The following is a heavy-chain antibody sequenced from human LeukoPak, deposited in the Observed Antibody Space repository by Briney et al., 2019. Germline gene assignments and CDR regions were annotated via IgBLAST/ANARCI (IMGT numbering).Heavy chain of an antibody. D-gene: IGHD3-3*01. J-gene: IGHJ6*03. CDR1: GYTFTSYD. V-gene: IGHV1-8*01. Sequence: ASVKVSCKASGYTFTSYDINWVRQATGQGLEWMGWMNPNSGNTGYAQKFQGRVTMTRNTSISTAYMELSSPRSEDTAVYYCAREVRRVYDFWSGYRRRGMDVWGKGTTVTVSS. CDR3: AREVRRVYDFWSGYRRRGMDV. CDR2: MNPNSGNT.